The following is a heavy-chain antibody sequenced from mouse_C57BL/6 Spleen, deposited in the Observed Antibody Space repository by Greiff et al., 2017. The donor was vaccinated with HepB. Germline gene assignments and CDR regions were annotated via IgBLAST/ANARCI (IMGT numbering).Heavy chain of an antibody. CDR3: ARGGNWDYFDY. CDR2: IYPGDGDT. CDR1: GYAFSSSW. D-gene: IGHD4-1*01. Sequence: QVQLKESGPELVKPGASVKISCKASGYAFSSSWMNWVKQRPGKGLEWIGRIYPGDGDTNYNGKFKGKATLTADKSSSTAYMQLSSLTSEDSAVYFCARGGNWDYFDYWGHGTTLTVSS. J-gene: IGHJ2*01. V-gene: IGHV1-82*01.